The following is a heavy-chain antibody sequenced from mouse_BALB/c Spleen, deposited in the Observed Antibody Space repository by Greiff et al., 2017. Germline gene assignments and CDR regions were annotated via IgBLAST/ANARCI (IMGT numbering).Heavy chain of an antibody. J-gene: IGHJ2*01. Sequence: VKLMESGPGLVAPSQSLSITCTVSGFSLTSYGVHWVRQPPGKGLEWLGVIWAGGSTNYNSALMSRLSISKDNSKSQVFLKMNSLQTDDTAMYYCARDWGYDGYRFDYWGQGTTLTVSS. D-gene: IGHD2-3*01. CDR2: IWAGGST. V-gene: IGHV2-9*02. CDR3: ARDWGYDGYRFDY. CDR1: GFSLTSYG.